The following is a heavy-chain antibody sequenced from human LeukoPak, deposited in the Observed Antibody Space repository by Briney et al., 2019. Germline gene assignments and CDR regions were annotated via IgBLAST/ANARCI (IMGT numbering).Heavy chain of an antibody. Sequence: SETLSLTCAVSGYSISSGYYRGWIRQTPGKGLEWIGSVHHSGSTYYNPSLKSRVTISIDTSRNQFSLTMSSVTAADTAVYYCAGKYYYDSSGYFYVDYWGEGTLVTVSS. V-gene: IGHV4-38-2*01. D-gene: IGHD3-22*01. J-gene: IGHJ4*02. CDR2: VHHSGST. CDR1: GYSISSGYY. CDR3: AGKYYYDSSGYFYVDY.